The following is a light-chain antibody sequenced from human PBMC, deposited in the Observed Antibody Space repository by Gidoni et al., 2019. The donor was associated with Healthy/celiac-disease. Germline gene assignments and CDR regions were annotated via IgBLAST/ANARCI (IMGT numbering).Light chain of an antibody. CDR1: QSVSSY. J-gene: IGKJ1*01. CDR3: QQRSHWPLCTWT. Sequence: ELVLTQSTATLSLSPGERATLACRASQSVSSYLAWYQQKPGQAPRLLIYDESNMATGIPARFSGIGSGTDFTLTIRSLEPEDFAVYYCQQRSHWPLCTWTFXXXTKVEIK. V-gene: IGKV3-11*01. CDR2: DES.